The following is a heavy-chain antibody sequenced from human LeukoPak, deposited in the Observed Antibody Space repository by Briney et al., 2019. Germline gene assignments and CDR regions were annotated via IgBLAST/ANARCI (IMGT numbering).Heavy chain of an antibody. Sequence: SETLSLTCAVYGGSFSGYYWSWIRQPPGKGLEWIGEINHSGSTNYNPSLKSRVTISVDTSKNQFSLKLSSVTAADTAVYYCARWAGGSYYDFDYWGHGTLVTVSS. CDR3: ARWAGGSYYDFDY. D-gene: IGHD1-26*01. J-gene: IGHJ4*01. V-gene: IGHV4-34*01. CDR1: GGSFSGYY. CDR2: INHSGST.